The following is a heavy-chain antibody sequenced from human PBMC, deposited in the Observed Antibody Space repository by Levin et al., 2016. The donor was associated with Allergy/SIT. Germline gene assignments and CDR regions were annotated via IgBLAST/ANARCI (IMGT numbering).Heavy chain of an antibody. CDR2: IFSNDEK. V-gene: IGHV2-26*01. J-gene: IGHJ6*02. CDR3: ARIFPYYYYYGMDV. Sequence: WIRQPPGKALEWLAHIFSNDEKSYSTSLKSRLTISKDTSKSQVVLTMTNMDPADTATYYCARIFPYYYYYGMDVWGQGTTVTVSS.